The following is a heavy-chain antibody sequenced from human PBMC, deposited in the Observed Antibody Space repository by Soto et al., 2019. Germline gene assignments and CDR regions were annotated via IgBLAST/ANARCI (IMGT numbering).Heavy chain of an antibody. D-gene: IGHD5-12*01. CDR1: GYTFTGYY. J-gene: IGHJ4*02. CDR2: INPNSGGT. CDR3: ARAPSHYSGYGGYYFDY. V-gene: IGHV1-2*04. Sequence: GASVKVSCKASGYTFTGYYMHWVRQAPGQGLEWMGWINPNSGGTNYAQKFQGWVTMTRDTSISTAYMELSRLRSDDTAVYYCARAPSHYSGYGGYYFDYWGQGTLVTVSS.